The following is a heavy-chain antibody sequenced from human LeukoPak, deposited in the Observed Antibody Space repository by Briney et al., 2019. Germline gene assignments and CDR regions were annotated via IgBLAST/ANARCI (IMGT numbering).Heavy chain of an antibody. CDR3: TRYNNDHFDY. D-gene: IGHD1-14*01. Sequence: PGGSLRLSCARSGFTFGGYGMHWFRQTPGKGLEWVAVIAYDGSRAFYADSVKGRFTISKDNSKNTMSVQMDDLRAEDTAVYYCTRYNNDHFDYWGQGTLVTVSP. J-gene: IGHJ4*02. V-gene: IGHV3-33*01. CDR1: GFTFGGYG. CDR2: IAYDGSRA.